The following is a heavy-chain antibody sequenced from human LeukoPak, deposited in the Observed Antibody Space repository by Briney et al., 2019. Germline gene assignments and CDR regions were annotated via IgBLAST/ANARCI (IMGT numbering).Heavy chain of an antibody. CDR2: INPSSGGT. CDR1: GYSFTSYY. Sequence: ASVKVSCKASGYSFTSYYMHWLRQAPGQGVEWMGWINPSSGGTNYAQRFQGRVTMTRDTSINTAYMEMSRLTSDDTAVFYCARALGGVGDYWGQGTQVTVSS. J-gene: IGHJ4*02. D-gene: IGHD3-16*01. V-gene: IGHV1-2*02. CDR3: ARALGGVGDY.